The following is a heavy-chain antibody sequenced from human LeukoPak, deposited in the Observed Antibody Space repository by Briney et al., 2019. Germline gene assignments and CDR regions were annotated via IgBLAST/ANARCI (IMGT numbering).Heavy chain of an antibody. CDR2: ISSSSSYI. CDR1: GFTFSSYS. J-gene: IGHJ4*02. CDR3: ARAGYNWNYFGFDY. V-gene: IGHV3-21*01. Sequence: GGSLRLSCAASGFTFSSYSMNWVRQAPGKGLEWVSSISSSSSYIYYADSVKGRLTISRDNAKNSLYLQMNSLRAEDTAVYYCARAGYNWNYFGFDYWGQGTLVTVSS. D-gene: IGHD1-7*01.